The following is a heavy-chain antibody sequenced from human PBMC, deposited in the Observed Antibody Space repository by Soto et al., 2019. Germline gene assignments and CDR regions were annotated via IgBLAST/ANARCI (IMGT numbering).Heavy chain of an antibody. CDR3: ARDIVATVESYYYYGLDV. CDR2: ISSTSGTV. CDR1: GFTFSSYS. Sequence: GSLRLSCAASGFTFSSYSMTWVRQAPGKGLEWVSYISSTSGTVYYADSVKGRFTISRDNAKNSLFLQMNSLRDEDTAVYYCARDIVATVESYYYYGLDVWGQGTSVTVSS. J-gene: IGHJ6*02. V-gene: IGHV3-48*02. D-gene: IGHD5-12*01.